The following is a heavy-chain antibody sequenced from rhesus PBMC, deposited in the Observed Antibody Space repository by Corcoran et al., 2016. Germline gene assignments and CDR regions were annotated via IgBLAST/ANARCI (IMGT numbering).Heavy chain of an antibody. V-gene: IGHV4-173*01. J-gene: IGHJ4*01. Sequence: QLQLQESGPGLVKPSETLSLTCAVSGGSISSNYWSWIRQPPGKGLEWIGRISVSGGSTHSNPSKNHFSLRLSSVTAADAAVYYWARGGYYEYDYGYYYNTNYFDYWGQGVLVTVSS. CDR1: GGSISSNY. CDR2: ISVSGGST. D-gene: IGHD3-9*01. CDR3: ARGGYYEYDYGYYYNTNYFDY.